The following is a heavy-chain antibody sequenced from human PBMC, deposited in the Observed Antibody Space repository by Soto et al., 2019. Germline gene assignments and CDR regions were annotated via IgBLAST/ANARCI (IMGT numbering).Heavy chain of an antibody. CDR2: IYPRYSHT. D-gene: IGHD5-12*01. J-gene: IGHJ3*02. Sequence: PGESLKISCQGSGYSFTSYWIGWVRQMPGKGLEGMGIIYPRYSHTIYSPPYQAQLTISADNSISTPHLQGISLRASDTALYFCARTRRDGYNYDGFDIWGQGIMVTVSS. CDR3: ARTRRDGYNYDGFDI. V-gene: IGHV5-51*01. CDR1: GYSFTSYW.